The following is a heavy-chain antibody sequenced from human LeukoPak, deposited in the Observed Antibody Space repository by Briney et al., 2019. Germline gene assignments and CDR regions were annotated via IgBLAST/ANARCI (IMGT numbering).Heavy chain of an antibody. CDR3: ARGVAAAEDS. D-gene: IGHD6-13*01. CDR2: MNPNSGNT. V-gene: IGHV1-8*01. Sequence: ASVKVSCKSSGYTVTSYDINWVRHATGQGLAWMGWMNPNSGNTGYAQKFQGRVTMTRNTSIGTAYMELSSLRSEDTAVYYCARGVAAAEDSWGQGTLVTVPS. J-gene: IGHJ4*02. CDR1: GYTVTSYD.